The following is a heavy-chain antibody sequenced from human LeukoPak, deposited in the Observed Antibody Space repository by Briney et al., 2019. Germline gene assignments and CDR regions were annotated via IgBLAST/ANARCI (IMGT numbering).Heavy chain of an antibody. CDR2: IYTSGST. V-gene: IGHV4-4*07. CDR3: ARDICSGGSCSFDY. D-gene: IGHD2-15*01. CDR1: GGSISSYY. J-gene: IGHJ4*02. Sequence: SETLSLTCTVSGGSISSYYWSWIRQPAGKGLEWIGRIYTSGSTNYNPSLKSRVTMSVDTSKNQFSLKLSSVTAADTAVYYCARDICSGGSCSFDYWGQGTLVTVFS.